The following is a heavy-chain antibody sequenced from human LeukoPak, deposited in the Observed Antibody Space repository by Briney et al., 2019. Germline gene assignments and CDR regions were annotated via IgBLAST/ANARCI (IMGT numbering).Heavy chain of an antibody. CDR2: MNPNSGDT. V-gene: IGHV1-8*02. D-gene: IGHD3-10*01. Sequence: ASVKVSCKAPGSTFRSYDINWVRQATGQGLEWMGWMNPNSGDTGYTQRFQGRVTMTRDTSISTAYMELSSLRSEDTAVYYCARGPYGTGSHFDFWGQGTLVTVSS. CDR3: ARGPYGTGSHFDF. J-gene: IGHJ4*02. CDR1: GSTFRSYD.